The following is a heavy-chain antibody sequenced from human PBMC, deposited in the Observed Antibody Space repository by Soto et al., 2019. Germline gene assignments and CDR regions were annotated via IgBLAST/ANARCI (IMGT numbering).Heavy chain of an antibody. CDR1: GYTFTSYD. CDR3: AAPVLRFLEWLSPTYYYGMDV. Sequence: ASVKVSCKASGYTFTSYDINWVRQATGQGLEWMGWMNPNSGNTGYAQKFQGRVTMTRNTSICTAYMELSSLRSEDTAVYYCAAPVLRFLEWLSPTYYYGMDVWGQGTTVTVSS. D-gene: IGHD3-3*01. V-gene: IGHV1-8*01. J-gene: IGHJ6*02. CDR2: MNPNSGNT.